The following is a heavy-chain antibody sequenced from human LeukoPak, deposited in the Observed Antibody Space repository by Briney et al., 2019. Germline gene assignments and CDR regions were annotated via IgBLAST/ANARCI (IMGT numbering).Heavy chain of an antibody. D-gene: IGHD6-19*01. V-gene: IGHV3-20*04. J-gene: IGHJ6*03. CDR3: ARGQQWLVAYYYYMDV. CDR2: INWNGGST. CDR1: GFTFDDYG. Sequence: GGSLRLSCAASGFTFDDYGMSWVRQAPGKGLEWVSGINWNGGSTGYADSVKGRFTISRDSAKNSLYLQMNSLRAEDTALYYCARGQQWLVAYYYYMDVWGKGTTVTVSS.